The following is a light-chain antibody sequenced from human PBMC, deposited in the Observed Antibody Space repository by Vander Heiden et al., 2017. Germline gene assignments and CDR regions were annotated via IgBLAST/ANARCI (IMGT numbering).Light chain of an antibody. V-gene: IGLV3-21*02. CDR3: QVWDSSSNQVV. Sequence: SYVLTQPPPVSVVPGQTARITCGGKNIGSKSVYWYQQKPGQAPVVAVYDDGDRPSGIPERFSGSNSGNTATLTIRRVEAGDEADYYCQVWDSSSNQVVFGGGTKLAVL. CDR1: NIGSKS. J-gene: IGLJ2*01. CDR2: DDG.